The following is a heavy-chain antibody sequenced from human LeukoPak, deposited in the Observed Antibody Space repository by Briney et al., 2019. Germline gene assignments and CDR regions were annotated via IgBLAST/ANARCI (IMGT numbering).Heavy chain of an antibody. V-gene: IGHV3-23*01. CDR1: GFTFSSYA. Sequence: PGGSLRLSCAASGFTFSSYAMHWVRQAPGKGLEWVSAISGSGGDTSYAGSVKGRFTISRDNSKNTLYLQMNSLRADDTAVYYCAKDQGVVRGVIPDYWGQGTLVTVSS. CDR3: AKDQGVVRGVIPDY. CDR2: ISGSGGDT. J-gene: IGHJ4*02. D-gene: IGHD3-10*01.